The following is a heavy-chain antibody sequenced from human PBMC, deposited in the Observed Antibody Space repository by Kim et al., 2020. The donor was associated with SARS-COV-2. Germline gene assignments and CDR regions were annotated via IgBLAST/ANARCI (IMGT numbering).Heavy chain of an antibody. J-gene: IGHJ6*02. V-gene: IGHV1-46*01. Sequence: ASVKVSCKASGYTFTSYYMHWVRQAPGQGLEWMGIINPSGGSTGYAQKFQGRDTMTGDTSTSTVYMELSSLRYEDTAVYYCATNYYYYYGMDVWGQGTTVTVSS. CDR2: INPSGGST. CDR1: GYTFTSYY. CDR3: ATNYYYYYGMDV.